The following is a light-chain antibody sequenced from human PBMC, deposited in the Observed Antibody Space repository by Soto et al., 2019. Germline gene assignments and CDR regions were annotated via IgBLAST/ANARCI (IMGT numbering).Light chain of an antibody. V-gene: IGKV3-20*01. CDR3: QQYRTSPIT. J-gene: IGKJ5*01. CDR2: GAS. Sequence: ETVLTQSPGTLSLSPGERATLSCRASQSITNNYLAWYQQKPGRAPRLLIYGASSRVTGIPDRFSGSGSGTDFTLTICRLEPEDFAVYYCQQYRTSPITFGQGTRLEIK. CDR1: QSITNNY.